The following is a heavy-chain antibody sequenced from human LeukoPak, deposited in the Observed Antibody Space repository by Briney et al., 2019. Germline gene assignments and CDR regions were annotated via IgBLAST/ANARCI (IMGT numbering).Heavy chain of an antibody. CDR1: GFTFSSYS. CDR2: ISSSSSYI. CDR3: ERDHARSDAFDI. J-gene: IGHJ3*02. Sequence: GGSLRLSCAASGFTFSSYSMNWVRQAPGKGLEWVSSISSSSSYIYYADSVKGRFTISRDNAKNSLYLQMNSLSAEDTAVYYCERDHARSDAFDIWGQGTMVTVSS. V-gene: IGHV3-21*01. D-gene: IGHD3-3*01.